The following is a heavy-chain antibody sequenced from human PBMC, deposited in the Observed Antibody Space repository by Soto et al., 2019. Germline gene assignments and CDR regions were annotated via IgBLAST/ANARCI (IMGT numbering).Heavy chain of an antibody. Sequence: ASVKVSCKASGYTFSSYGISWVRQAPGQGLEWMGWITTYNGYTNYAQRLQGRVTMTTDTSTSTAYMELRSLRSDDTAVYYCARVYYDILTGYYRYWFDPWGQGNLVTVSS. CDR1: GYTFSSYG. CDR2: ITTYNGYT. J-gene: IGHJ5*02. CDR3: ARVYYDILTGYYRYWFDP. D-gene: IGHD3-9*01. V-gene: IGHV1-18*01.